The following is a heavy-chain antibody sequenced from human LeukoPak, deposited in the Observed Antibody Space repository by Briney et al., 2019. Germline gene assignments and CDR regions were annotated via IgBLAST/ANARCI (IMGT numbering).Heavy chain of an antibody. CDR2: IIPIFGTA. V-gene: IGHV1-69*01. J-gene: IGHJ6*04. CDR1: GGTFSSYA. CDR3: ARIVPICSSTSCYDV. D-gene: IGHD2-2*01. Sequence: GSSVKVSCKASGGTFSSYAISWARQAPGQGLDWMGGIIPIFGTANYAQKFQGRVTITADESTSTAYMELSSLRSEDTAVYYCARIVPICSSTSCYDVWGKGTTVTVSS.